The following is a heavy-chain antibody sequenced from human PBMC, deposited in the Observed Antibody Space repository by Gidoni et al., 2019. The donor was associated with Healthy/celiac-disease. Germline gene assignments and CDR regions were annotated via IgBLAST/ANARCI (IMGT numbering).Heavy chain of an antibody. D-gene: IGHD2-8*01. CDR2: IIPILGIA. Sequence: QVQLVQSGAEVKKPGSSVKVSCKASGGTFSSYAISWVRQAPGQGLEWMGRIIPILGIANYAQKFQGRVTITADKSTSTAYMELSSLRSEDTAVYYCARDLPEIGYCTNGVCLAGWFDPWGQGTLVTVSS. CDR1: GGTFSSYA. CDR3: ARDLPEIGYCTNGVCLAGWFDP. V-gene: IGHV1-69*04. J-gene: IGHJ5*02.